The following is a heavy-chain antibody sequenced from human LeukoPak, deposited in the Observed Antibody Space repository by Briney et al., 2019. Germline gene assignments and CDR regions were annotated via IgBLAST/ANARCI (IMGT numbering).Heavy chain of an antibody. V-gene: IGHV1-8*01. CDR3: ARGVADYDFWGGTVDYYYGMDV. Sequence: GASVKVSCKASGYTFTSYDINWGRQATGQGHEWMGWMNPNSGNTGYAQTFQGRVTMTRNTSISTAYMELSSLRSEDTAVYYCARGVADYDFWGGTVDYYYGMDVWGQGTTVTVSS. CDR1: GYTFTSYD. D-gene: IGHD3-3*01. J-gene: IGHJ6*02. CDR2: MNPNSGNT.